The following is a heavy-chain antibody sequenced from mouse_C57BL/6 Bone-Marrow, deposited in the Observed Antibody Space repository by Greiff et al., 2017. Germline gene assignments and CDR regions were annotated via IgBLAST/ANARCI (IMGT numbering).Heavy chain of an antibody. CDR3: ARDDGRGYFDV. CDR1: GYSITSGYY. V-gene: IGHV3-6*01. Sequence: DVHLVESGPGLVKPSQSLSLTCSVTGYSITSGYYWNWIRQFPGNKLEWMGYISYDGSNNYNPSLTNRISITRDTSKNQFFLKLNSVTTEDTATYYCARDDGRGYFDVWGTGTTVTVSS. J-gene: IGHJ1*03. D-gene: IGHD2-3*01. CDR2: ISYDGSN.